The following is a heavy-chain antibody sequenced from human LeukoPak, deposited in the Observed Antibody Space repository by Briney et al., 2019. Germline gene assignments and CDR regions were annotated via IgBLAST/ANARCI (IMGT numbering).Heavy chain of an antibody. CDR2: MNPNSGNT. V-gene: IGHV1-8*01. D-gene: IGHD6-19*01. CDR3: ARGGIAVAGADY. CDR1: GYTFTSYG. J-gene: IGHJ4*02. Sequence: ASVKVSCKASGYTFTSYGINWVRQATGQGLEWMGWMNPNSGNTGYAQKFQGRVTMTRNTSISTAYMELSSLRSEDTAVYYCARGGIAVAGADYWGQGTLVTVSS.